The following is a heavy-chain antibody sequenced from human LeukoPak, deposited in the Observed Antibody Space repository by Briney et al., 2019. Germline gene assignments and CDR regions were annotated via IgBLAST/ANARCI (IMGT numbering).Heavy chain of an antibody. D-gene: IGHD3-22*01. V-gene: IGHV1-69*13. CDR2: ITPMFGTA. CDR3: AREWGHDSSGYFFGY. Sequence: ASVTVSCTASGGTFSSYAISWVRQAPGQGVDWMGGITPMFGTANYAQKFQGRVTITADESTSTAYMELSSLRSEDTAVYYCAREWGHDSSGYFFGYWGQGTLVTVSS. CDR1: GGTFSSYA. J-gene: IGHJ4*02.